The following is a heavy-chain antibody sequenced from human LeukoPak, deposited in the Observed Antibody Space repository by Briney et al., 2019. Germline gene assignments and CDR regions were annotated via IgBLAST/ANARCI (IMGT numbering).Heavy chain of an antibody. D-gene: IGHD3-10*01. Sequence: GGSLRLSCAASGFTFNTYTMTWVRQAAGKGPEWVSSISSGSDYIYYTDSMKGRITISRDNAKNAVFLQMNRLRVEDTAVYYCARVGGPRVFDYWGQGTLVTVSS. J-gene: IGHJ4*02. CDR2: ISSGSDYI. CDR1: GFTFNTYT. V-gene: IGHV3-21*01. CDR3: ARVGGPRVFDY.